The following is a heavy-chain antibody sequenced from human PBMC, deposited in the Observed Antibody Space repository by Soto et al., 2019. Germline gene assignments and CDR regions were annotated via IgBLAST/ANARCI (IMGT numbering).Heavy chain of an antibody. CDR2: IYYSGST. D-gene: IGHD4-17*01. J-gene: IGHJ4*02. CDR3: ARGVLRPDY. Sequence: SETLSLTCTFSCGSIISGGYYWSWIRQHPGKGLEWIGYIYYSGSTYYNPSLKSRVTISVDTSKNQFSLKLSSVTAADTAVYYCARGVLRPDYWGQGTLVTVSS. V-gene: IGHV4-31*03. CDR1: CGSIISGGYY.